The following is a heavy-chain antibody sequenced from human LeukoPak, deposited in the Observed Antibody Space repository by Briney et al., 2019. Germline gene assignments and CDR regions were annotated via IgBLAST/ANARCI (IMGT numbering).Heavy chain of an antibody. CDR1: GGSISSYY. CDR2: IYYSGST. CDR3: ARVGLTTGGTDY. D-gene: IGHD4-17*01. V-gene: IGHV4-59*12. Sequence: SETLSLTCSVSGGSISSYYWSWIRQPPGKGLEWIGNIYYSGSTNYNPSLKSRVTISVDTSKNQFSLRLSSVTAADTAVYYCARVGLTTGGTDYWGQGTLVTVSS. J-gene: IGHJ4*02.